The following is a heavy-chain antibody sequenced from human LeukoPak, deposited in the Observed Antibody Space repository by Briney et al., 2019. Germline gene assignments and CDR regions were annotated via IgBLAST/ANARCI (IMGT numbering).Heavy chain of an antibody. CDR3: ARDRYGSGKEYWFDP. CDR2: INPSGGST. V-gene: IGHV1-46*01. D-gene: IGHD3-10*01. Sequence: VASVKVSCKASGCTFTSYYMHWVRQAPGQGLEWMGIINPSGGSTSYAQKFQGRATMTRDTSTSTVYMELSSLRSEDTAVYYCARDRYGSGKEYWFDPWGQGTLVTVSS. J-gene: IGHJ5*02. CDR1: GCTFTSYY.